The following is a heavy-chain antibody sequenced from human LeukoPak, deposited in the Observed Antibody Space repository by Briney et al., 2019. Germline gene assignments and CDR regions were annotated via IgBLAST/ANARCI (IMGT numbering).Heavy chain of an antibody. CDR1: GYSISSGYY. CDR2: VSNIETT. CDR3: ARPPHYYDTSGYSV. V-gene: IGHV4-61*01. Sequence: SETLSPTCTVSGYSISSGYYWSWLRQPPGKRLEWIGYVSNIETTNYNPSLKSRVTISVDTSKNQFSLRLNSVTAADTAVYYCARPPHYYDTSGYSVWGQGTLVTVSS. J-gene: IGHJ4*02. D-gene: IGHD3-22*01.